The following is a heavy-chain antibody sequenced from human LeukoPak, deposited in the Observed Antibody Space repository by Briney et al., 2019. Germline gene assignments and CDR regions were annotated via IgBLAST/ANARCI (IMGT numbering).Heavy chain of an antibody. CDR1: GFTFSSYS. Sequence: GGPLRLSCAASGFTFSSYSLNWVRQAPWRGLEWVSSISTSSSYINYADSVKDRFTVSRDNAKNSLYLQMNSLRAEDTAVYYCAELGITMIGGVWGKGTTVTISS. D-gene: IGHD3-10*02. J-gene: IGHJ6*04. CDR3: AELGITMIGGV. CDR2: ISTSSSYI. V-gene: IGHV3-21*01.